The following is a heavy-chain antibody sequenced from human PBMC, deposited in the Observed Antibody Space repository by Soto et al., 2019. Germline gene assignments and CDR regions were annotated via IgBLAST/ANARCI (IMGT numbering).Heavy chain of an antibody. D-gene: IGHD3-22*01. CDR1: GYRFTRYC. CDR3: GRLDSSYYFDY. J-gene: IGHJ4*02. V-gene: IGHV5-51*01. Sequence: PGESLKISCTGSGYRFTRYCIGCVRPLPGKGLEWMGIIYPGDSDTRYSPSFQGQVTISADKSISTAYLQWNSLKASDSAMYYCGRLDSSYYFDYWGQGTRVTVSA. CDR2: IYPGDSDT.